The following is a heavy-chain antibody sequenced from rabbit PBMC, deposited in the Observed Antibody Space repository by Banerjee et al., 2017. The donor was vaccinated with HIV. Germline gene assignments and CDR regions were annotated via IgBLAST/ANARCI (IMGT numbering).Heavy chain of an antibody. J-gene: IGHJ3*01. CDR1: GFSFSSTNR. CDR2: IHVGVIGGT. Sequence: EETGGDLVKTEGPLTLTCTAPGFSFSSTNRICWVRQAPGKGLEWIACIHVGVIGGTASASWAKGRFTISKTSSTTMTLQMTSLTAADTATYFCARWDRYAIGYGAYKLWGQGTLVTVS. V-gene: IGHV1S45*01. D-gene: IGHD6-1*01. CDR3: ARWDRYAIGYGAYKL.